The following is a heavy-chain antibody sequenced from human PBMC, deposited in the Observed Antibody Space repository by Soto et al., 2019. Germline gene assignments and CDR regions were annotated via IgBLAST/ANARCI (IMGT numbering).Heavy chain of an antibody. V-gene: IGHV1-3*01. J-gene: IGHJ2*01. D-gene: IGHD4-17*01. CDR3: ARQLDYGDLNRYWYFDL. CDR2: INAGNGNT. Sequence: QVPLVQSGAEVKKPGASVKVSCKASGYTFTSYAMHWVRQAPGQRLEWMGWINAGNGNTKYSQKFQGRVTITRDTSASTAYMELSSLRSEDTAVYYCARQLDYGDLNRYWYFDLWGRGTLVTVSS. CDR1: GYTFTSYA.